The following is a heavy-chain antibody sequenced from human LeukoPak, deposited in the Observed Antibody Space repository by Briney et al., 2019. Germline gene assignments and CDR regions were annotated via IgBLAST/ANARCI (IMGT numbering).Heavy chain of an antibody. J-gene: IGHJ4*02. V-gene: IGHV3-23*01. Sequence: GGSLRLSCAASGFTFTTYAMSWVRQVPGKGLEGVSAIGGSSDFTYYAEYVKGRFTISRDNSKKTLYLQMNTARAEDTAVYYCAKAARGWGVNTKDWGQGTLVTVSS. CDR3: AKAARGWGVNTKD. CDR1: GFTFTTYA. CDR2: IGGSSDFT. D-gene: IGHD3-10*01.